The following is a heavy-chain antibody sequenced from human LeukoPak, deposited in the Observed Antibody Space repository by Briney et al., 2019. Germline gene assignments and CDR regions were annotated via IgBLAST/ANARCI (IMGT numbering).Heavy chain of an antibody. J-gene: IGHJ4*02. V-gene: IGHV3-7*01. CDR2: IKQDGSEK. D-gene: IGHD4-17*01. CDR1: GYTFSSYW. CDR3: ESDYGEEGY. Sequence: PGGSLRLACAASGYTFSSYWMSWVRQAPGRGLEWVANIKQDGSEKYYVDSVKGRFTISRDNAKNSLYLQMNSLRAEDTAVYYCESDYGEEGYWGQGTLVTVSS.